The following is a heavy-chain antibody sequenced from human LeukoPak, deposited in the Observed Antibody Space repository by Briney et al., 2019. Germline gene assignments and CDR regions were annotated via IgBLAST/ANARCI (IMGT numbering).Heavy chain of an antibody. D-gene: IGHD1-1*01. Sequence: PSQTLSLTCTVSGGSVNNHLYYWSWIRQPAGKRLEWIGRLSTSGSTDYNPSLQSRVTIFIDTSKNQFSLNLSSVTSADTAVYYCARDHDSTEVLDVWGQGTMVIVSS. J-gene: IGHJ3*01. V-gene: IGHV4-61*02. CDR1: GGSVNNHLYY. CDR2: LSTSGST. CDR3: ARDHDSTEVLDV.